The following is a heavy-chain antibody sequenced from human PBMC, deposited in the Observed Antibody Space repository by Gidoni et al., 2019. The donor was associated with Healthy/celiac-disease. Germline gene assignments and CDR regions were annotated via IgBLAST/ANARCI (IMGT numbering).Heavy chain of an antibody. V-gene: IGHV4-39*01. CDR1: SRSISSSRYY. CDR2: IDYSGRT. CDR3: ARRGSGWYVPTYIDY. D-gene: IGHD6-19*01. Sequence: QLQLQESGPGLVKSSETLSPTCTVPSRSISSSRYYLRWIRQPPGKGLDWNASIDYSGRTYYNPSLKSRVTISVDTSKNQFSLKLSSVTAADTAVYYCARRGSGWYVPTYIDYWGQGTLVTVSS. J-gene: IGHJ4*02.